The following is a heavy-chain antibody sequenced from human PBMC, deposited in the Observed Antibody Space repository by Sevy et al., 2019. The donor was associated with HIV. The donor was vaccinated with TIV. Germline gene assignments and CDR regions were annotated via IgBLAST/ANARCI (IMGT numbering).Heavy chain of an antibody. J-gene: IGHJ3*02. CDR3: ARESGAFDI. Sequence: GGSLRLSCAASGFTFSSYGMHWVRQAPGKGLEWVAVIWYDGSDKYYADSVKGRFTISRDNSKNTLYLQMNSLGAEDTAVYYCARESGAFDIWGQGTMVTVSS. CDR2: IWYDGSDK. D-gene: IGHD1-26*01. CDR1: GFTFSSYG. V-gene: IGHV3-33*01.